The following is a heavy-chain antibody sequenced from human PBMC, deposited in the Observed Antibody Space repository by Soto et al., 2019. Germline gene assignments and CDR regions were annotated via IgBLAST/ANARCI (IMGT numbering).Heavy chain of an antibody. CDR3: ARLYYYDSREFAFDI. V-gene: IGHV4-30-2*01. J-gene: IGHJ3*02. D-gene: IGHD3-22*01. CDR1: GGSISSGGYS. Sequence: SETLSLTCAVSGGSISSGGYSWSWIRQPPGKGLEWIGYIYHSGSTYYNPSLKSRVTISVDRSKNQFSLKLSSVTAADTAVYYCARLYYYDSREFAFDIWGQRTMVTVSS. CDR2: IYHSGST.